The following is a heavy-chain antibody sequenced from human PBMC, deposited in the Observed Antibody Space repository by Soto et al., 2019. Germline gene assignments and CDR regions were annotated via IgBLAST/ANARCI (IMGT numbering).Heavy chain of an antibody. D-gene: IGHD2-2*01. CDR1: GYTFTSYG. CDR2: ISAYNGNT. V-gene: IGHV1-18*01. CDR3: ARDGDIVVVPAATDYFDY. Sequence: GASVKVSCKASGYTFTSYGISWVRQAPGQGLEWMGWISAYNGNTNYAQKLQGRVTITTDTSTSTAYMELRGLRSDDTAVYYCARDGDIVVVPAATDYFDYWGQGTLVTVSS. J-gene: IGHJ4*02.